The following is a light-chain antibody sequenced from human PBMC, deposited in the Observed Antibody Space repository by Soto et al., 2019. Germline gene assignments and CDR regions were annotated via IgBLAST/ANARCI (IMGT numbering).Light chain of an antibody. Sequence: DIQMTQSPSSLSASVGDRVTITCRASESLSRHLNWYQQKPGKAPNLLIYAASSLQNGVTSRFSGSGSETDFMTSISNLQPEDFATYYSQPSYSTLSITFGQGTGLELK. V-gene: IGKV1-39*01. CDR1: ESLSRH. J-gene: IGKJ5*01. CDR2: AAS. CDR3: QPSYSTLSIT.